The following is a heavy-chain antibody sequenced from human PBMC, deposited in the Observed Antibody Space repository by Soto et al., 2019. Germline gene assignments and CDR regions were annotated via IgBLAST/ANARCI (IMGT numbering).Heavy chain of an antibody. CDR2: INAGNGNT. Sequence: ASVKVSCKASGYTFTSYAMHWVRQAPGQRLEWMGWINAGNGNTKYSQKFQGRVTMTRDTSTSTAYMELSGLRSEDTAVYYCARLLAAHAFDIWGQGTMVTRLL. CDR1: GYTFTSYA. V-gene: IGHV1-3*01. CDR3: ARLLAAHAFDI. D-gene: IGHD6-6*01. J-gene: IGHJ3*02.